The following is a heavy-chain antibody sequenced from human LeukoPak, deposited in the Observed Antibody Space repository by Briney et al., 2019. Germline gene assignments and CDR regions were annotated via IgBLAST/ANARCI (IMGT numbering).Heavy chain of an antibody. D-gene: IGHD3-3*01. V-gene: IGHV4-61*02. J-gene: IGHJ4*02. CDR2: IYTSGST. Sequence: PSETLSLTCTVSGGSISSGSYYWSWIRQPAGKGLEWIGRIYTSGSTNYNPSLKSRVTISVDTSKNQFSLKLSSVTAADTAVYYCAREYDFWNCYRAHWGQGPLHRVSS. CDR3: AREYDFWNCYRAH. CDR1: GGSISSGSYY.